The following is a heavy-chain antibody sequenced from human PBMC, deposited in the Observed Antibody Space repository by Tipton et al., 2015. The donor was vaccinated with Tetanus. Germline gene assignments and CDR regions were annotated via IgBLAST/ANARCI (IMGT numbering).Heavy chain of an antibody. D-gene: IGHD6-25*01. J-gene: IGHJ4*02. V-gene: IGHV3-48*03. CDR1: GFSLETFG. Sequence: SLRLSCVASGFSLETFGINWVRQAPGKGLEWIAYFSSNGRSTFYADSVKGRYTISRDNAKNSLYLQMDSLRAEDTALYYCASGSALDYWGQGALVTVSS. CDR2: FSSNGRST. CDR3: ASGSALDY.